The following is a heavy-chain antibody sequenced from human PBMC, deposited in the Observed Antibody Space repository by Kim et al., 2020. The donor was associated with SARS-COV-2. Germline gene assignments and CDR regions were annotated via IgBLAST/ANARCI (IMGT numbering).Heavy chain of an antibody. J-gene: IGHJ4*02. CDR3: ATKLRYFDWLSFDY. D-gene: IGHD3-9*01. V-gene: IGHV1-24*01. Sequence: AQKFQGRVTMTEDTSTDTVYMELSSLRSEDTAVYYCATKLRYFDWLSFDYWGQGTLVTVSS.